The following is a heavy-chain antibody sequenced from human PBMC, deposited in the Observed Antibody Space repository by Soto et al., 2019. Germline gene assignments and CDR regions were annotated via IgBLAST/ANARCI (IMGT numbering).Heavy chain of an antibody. J-gene: IGHJ4*02. D-gene: IGHD3-3*01. V-gene: IGHV2-5*02. Sequence: QITLNESGPTVVRPTEPLTLTCRFSGFSLTTSGVGVGWIRQSPGKAPEWLALIYWDDDKRYSASLKSRLTITQDTSKNQVVLAVSDLDPTDTATYYCAHRVLRTVFGLVTTTAIYFDFWGQGTPVAVSS. CDR3: AHRVLRTVFGLVTTTAIYFDF. CDR1: GFSLTTSGVG. CDR2: IYWDDDK.